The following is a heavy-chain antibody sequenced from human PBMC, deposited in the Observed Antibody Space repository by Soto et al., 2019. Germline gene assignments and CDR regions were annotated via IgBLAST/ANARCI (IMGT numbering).Heavy chain of an antibody. V-gene: IGHV3-53*01. Sequence: GGSLRLSCAASGFTVSSNYMSWVRQAPGKGLEWVSVIYSGGSTYYADSVKGRFTISRDNSKNTLYLQMNSLRAEDTAVYYCARGGGNSVYGAFDIWGQGTMVTVSS. D-gene: IGHD4-4*01. CDR1: GFTVSSNY. CDR3: ARGGGNSVYGAFDI. CDR2: IYSGGST. J-gene: IGHJ3*02.